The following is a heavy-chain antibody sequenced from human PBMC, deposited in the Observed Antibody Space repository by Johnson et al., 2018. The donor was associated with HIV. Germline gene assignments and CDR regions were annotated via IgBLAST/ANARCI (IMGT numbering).Heavy chain of an antibody. Sequence: VQLVESGGGVVQPGRSLRLSCAASGFTFSSNYMNWVRQAPGKGLEWVSVIYSGGSTYYADSVKGRFTISRDNSKNTLYLQMNSLRAEDTAVYYCASLSSSGAFDIWGQGTMVTVSS. CDR2: IYSGGST. CDR3: ASLSSSGAFDI. V-gene: IGHV3-66*01. J-gene: IGHJ3*02. D-gene: IGHD6-6*01. CDR1: GFTFSSNY.